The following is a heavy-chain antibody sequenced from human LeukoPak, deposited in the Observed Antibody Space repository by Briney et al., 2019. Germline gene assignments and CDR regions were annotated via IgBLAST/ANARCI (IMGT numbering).Heavy chain of an antibody. CDR3: ARDEPIDYYDSSGPNWFDP. CDR1: GFTFSSYS. D-gene: IGHD3-22*01. CDR2: ISSSSSTI. Sequence: GGSLRLSCAASGFTFSSYSMKWVRQAPGKGLEWGSYISSSSSTIYYADSVKGRFTISRDNAKNSLYLQMNSLRAEDTAVYYCARDEPIDYYDSSGPNWFDPWGQGTLVTVSS. V-gene: IGHV3-48*01. J-gene: IGHJ5*02.